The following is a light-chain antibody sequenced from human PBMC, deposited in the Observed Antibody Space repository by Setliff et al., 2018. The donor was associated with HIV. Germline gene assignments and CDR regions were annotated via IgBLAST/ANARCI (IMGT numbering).Light chain of an antibody. CDR3: SSYAITNTLP. CDR2: EVR. CDR1: SSDVGGYSY. Sequence: QSVLTQPASVSGSPGQSITISCTGTSSDVGGYSYVSWYQQHPGKAPKLIIYEVRNRPSGVSNRFSGSKSGNTASLTISGLQAEDEADYYCSSYAITNTLPFGTDQGHRP. V-gene: IGLV2-14*01. J-gene: IGLJ1*01.